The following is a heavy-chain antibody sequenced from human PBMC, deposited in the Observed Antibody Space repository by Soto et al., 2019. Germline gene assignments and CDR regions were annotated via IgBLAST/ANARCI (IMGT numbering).Heavy chain of an antibody. CDR1: GFRVSDYW. CDR2: VSNEGSN. CDR3: TATPRNGMGV. Sequence: EVHLVESGGGLVQPGGSLRLACAGSGFRVSDYWMHWVRQAPGKGLVWVSLVSNEGSNEYADFVKGRISLSKDNAKNTLYLEMDSLSVEDTALYYCTATPRNGMGVWCEGTKVSVAS. J-gene: IGHJ6*04. V-gene: IGHV3-74*01.